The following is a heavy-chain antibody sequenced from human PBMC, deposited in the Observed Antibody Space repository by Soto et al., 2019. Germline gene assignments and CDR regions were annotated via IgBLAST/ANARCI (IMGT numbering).Heavy chain of an antibody. Sequence: GSLRLSCVASGFTFSSYGMHWVRQAPGKGLEWVAIISYDGSNKYYADSVKGRFTISRDNSKNTLYLQMNSLRAEDTAVYYCAKVVASPQQLVRGYFDYWGQGTLVTVSS. D-gene: IGHD6-13*01. J-gene: IGHJ4*02. CDR3: AKVVASPQQLVRGYFDY. CDR2: ISYDGSNK. V-gene: IGHV3-30*18. CDR1: GFTFSSYG.